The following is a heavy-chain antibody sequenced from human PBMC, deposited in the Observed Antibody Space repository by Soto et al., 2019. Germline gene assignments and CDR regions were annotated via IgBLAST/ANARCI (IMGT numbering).Heavy chain of an antibody. D-gene: IGHD3-16*01. CDR3: GTPWGGGGY. CDR2: IYSGGYT. CDR1: GFTVSNNY. Sequence: EVQLVESGGGLIQPGGSLRLSCAVSGFTVSNNYMSWVRQAPGKGLEGVSVIYSGGYTAYGDSVKGRFTISRDNSKNTNYLQSKGLRADGPAVYFGGTPWGGGGYWGQGTLVTVSS. J-gene: IGHJ4*02. V-gene: IGHV3-53*01.